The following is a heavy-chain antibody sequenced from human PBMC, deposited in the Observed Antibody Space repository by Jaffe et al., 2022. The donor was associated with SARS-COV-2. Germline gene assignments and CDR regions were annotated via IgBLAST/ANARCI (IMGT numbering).Heavy chain of an antibody. CDR3: VSGSSSNQIPAKFDY. J-gene: IGHJ4*02. Sequence: QVQLVQSGSELKRPGASVKLSCKASGYTFTTSSMNWVRQAPGQGLEWMGWINTNTGYPTYAQAFTGRFVFSLDTSVNTAYLQISSLKAEDTAVYFCVSGSSSNQIPAKFDYWGQGTQVTVSS. D-gene: IGHD5-18*01. CDR1: GYTFTTSS. V-gene: IGHV7-4-1*02. CDR2: INTNTGYP.